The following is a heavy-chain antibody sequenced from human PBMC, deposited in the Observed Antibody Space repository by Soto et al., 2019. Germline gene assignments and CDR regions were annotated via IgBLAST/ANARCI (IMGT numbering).Heavy chain of an antibody. Sequence: QLQLQESGPGLVKPSETLSLTCTVSGGSISRSSYYWGWIRQPPGKGLEWIGSIYYSGSTYYNPSLKSRVTISVDTSKNQFSLKLRSVTAADTAVYYCARQPATTYGSAGPPDVWGQGTTVTVSS. CDR1: GGSISRSSYY. CDR2: IYYSGST. D-gene: IGHD3-10*01. V-gene: IGHV4-39*01. CDR3: ARQPATTYGSAGPPDV. J-gene: IGHJ6*02.